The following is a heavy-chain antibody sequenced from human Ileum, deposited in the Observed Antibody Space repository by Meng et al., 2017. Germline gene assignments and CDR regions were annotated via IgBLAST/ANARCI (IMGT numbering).Heavy chain of an antibody. CDR1: GGRASSNIGA. CDR2: TYYSSKCYS. J-gene: IGHJ4*02. V-gene: IGHV6-1*01. Sequence: RSQSLSPTCAVSGGRASSNIGAWNWIRQAPLRGLEWLGRTYYSSKCYSEYAVSVKSRISIPPDTSKNQFSLQMNSVTPEDTAVYYCASGSGSLDYWGPGTLVTVSS. CDR3: ASGSGSLDY. D-gene: IGHD3-3*01.